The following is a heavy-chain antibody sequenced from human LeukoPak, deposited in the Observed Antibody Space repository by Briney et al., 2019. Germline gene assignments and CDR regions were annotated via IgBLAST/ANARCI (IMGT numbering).Heavy chain of an antibody. CDR1: EFSVSDYY. D-gene: IGHD6-19*01. V-gene: IGHV3-11*01. Sequence: GGSLRLSCTASEFSVSDYYMSCIRQAPGKGLEWVSDIGGSDSIIAYAGFVRGRFTISRDFASNSVYLQMNSLRDDVTAVYCCAREMVAGTFDSWGQGTLVTVSS. CDR2: IGGSDSII. CDR3: AREMVAGTFDS. J-gene: IGHJ4*02.